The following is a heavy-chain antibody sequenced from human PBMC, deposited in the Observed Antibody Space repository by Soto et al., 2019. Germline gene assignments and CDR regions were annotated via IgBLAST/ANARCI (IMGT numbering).Heavy chain of an antibody. V-gene: IGHV4-34*01. D-gene: IGHD3-22*01. Sequence: SETLSLTCAVYGGSFSDYYWSWIRQPPWKGLEWIGEINHSGSTNYNPSLKSRVTISVDTSENQFSLKLSSVTAADTAVYYCARGLISGYYLYDAFDIWGQGTMVTVSS. CDR2: INHSGST. CDR3: ARGLISGYYLYDAFDI. CDR1: GGSFSDYY. J-gene: IGHJ3*02.